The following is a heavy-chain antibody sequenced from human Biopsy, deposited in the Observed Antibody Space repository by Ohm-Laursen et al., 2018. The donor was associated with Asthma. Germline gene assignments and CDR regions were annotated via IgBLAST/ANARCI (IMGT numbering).Heavy chain of an antibody. Sequence: ATVKISCKASGYTFTSYGISWVRQAPGQGLEWMGRINPSSGATNYAQKFQGRVTMTRDTSISTAYMEVSRLRSDDTAVYYCARGQKSAGDRWFDPWGQGTLVTVSS. J-gene: IGHJ5*02. CDR3: ARGQKSAGDRWFDP. D-gene: IGHD6-13*01. CDR1: GYTFTSYG. CDR2: INPSSGAT. V-gene: IGHV1-2*06.